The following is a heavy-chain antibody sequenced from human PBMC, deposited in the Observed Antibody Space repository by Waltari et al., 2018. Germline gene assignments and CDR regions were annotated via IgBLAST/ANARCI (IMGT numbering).Heavy chain of an antibody. CDR2: IWHDGRKK. CDR1: GVTFSSYG. V-gene: IGHV3-33*01. Sequence: QVQLVESGGGVVQPGRSLRLSCGASGVTFSSYGMHWGRQAPGEGLEWVAVIWHDGRKKDYADSVKGRFTISRDNSKSTLYLQMNSLRAEDTAVYYCARDEGNDAAMDHWGQGTLVTVSS. D-gene: IGHD1-1*01. CDR3: ARDEGNDAAMDH. J-gene: IGHJ4*02.